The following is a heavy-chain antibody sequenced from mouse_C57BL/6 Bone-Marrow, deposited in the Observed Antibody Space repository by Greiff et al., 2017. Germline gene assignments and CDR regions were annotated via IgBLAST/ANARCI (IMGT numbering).Heavy chain of an antibody. CDR1: GFTFSSYA. J-gene: IGHJ3*01. Sequence: EVKLVESGGGLVKPGGSLKLSCAASGFTFSSYAMSWVRQTPEKRLEWVATISDGGSYTYYPDNVKGRITISRDNAKNNLYLQMSHLKSEDTAMYYCARDPYDYGEFAYWGQGTLVTVSA. D-gene: IGHD2-4*01. CDR2: ISDGGSYT. CDR3: ARDPYDYGEFAY. V-gene: IGHV5-4*01.